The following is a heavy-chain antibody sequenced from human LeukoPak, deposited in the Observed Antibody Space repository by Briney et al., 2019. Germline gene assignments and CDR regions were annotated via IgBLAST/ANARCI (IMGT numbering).Heavy chain of an antibody. V-gene: IGHV1-69*13. J-gene: IGHJ4*02. Sequence: ASVKVSCKASGGTFSSYAISWVRQAPGQGLEWMGGIIPIFGTANFAQQFQGRVTITADESTSTVYMELSSLRFEDTAVYYCAREGDGYNTYFASWGQGTLVTVSS. CDR2: IIPIFGTA. CDR3: AREGDGYNTYFAS. CDR1: GGTFSSYA. D-gene: IGHD5-24*01.